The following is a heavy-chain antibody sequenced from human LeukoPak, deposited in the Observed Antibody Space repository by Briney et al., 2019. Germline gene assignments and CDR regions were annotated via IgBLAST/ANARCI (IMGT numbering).Heavy chain of an antibody. CDR1: GFTFSSYE. Sequence: PGGSLRLSCAASGFTFSSYEMNWVRQVPGKGLEWVSYISSSGSTIYYADSVKGRFTISRDNSKNTLYLQINSLRTEDTAVYYCARGARKGDDYGGFFDYWGQGILVIVSS. CDR3: ARGARKGDDYGGFFDY. J-gene: IGHJ4*02. D-gene: IGHD4-23*01. CDR2: ISSSGSTI. V-gene: IGHV3-48*03.